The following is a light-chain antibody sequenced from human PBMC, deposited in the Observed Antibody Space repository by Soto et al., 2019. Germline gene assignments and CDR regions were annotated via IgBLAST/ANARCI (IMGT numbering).Light chain of an antibody. J-gene: IGKJ4*01. Sequence: DIQMTQSPSSLSASVGDRVTITCRASQSISSYLNWYQQKPGKAPNLLIYGASSLESGVPSRFSGSGFVTDFNFTISILQPEDFATYYCQQSYTAPVTFGGGTKVEL. V-gene: IGKV1-39*01. CDR2: GAS. CDR3: QQSYTAPVT. CDR1: QSISSY.